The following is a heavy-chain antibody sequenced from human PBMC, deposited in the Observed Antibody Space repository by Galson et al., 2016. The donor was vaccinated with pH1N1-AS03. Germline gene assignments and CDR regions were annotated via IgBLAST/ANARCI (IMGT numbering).Heavy chain of an antibody. CDR2: VYNNGNV. CDR1: GTSVTTYY. Sequence: SETLSLTCTVSGTSVTTYYWSWVRQPAGKGLEWIGRVYNNGNVNYNPSFKNRVTMSVDTSKNQLSLEVSFATAADTAVYYCARYYFEFLLEVVAVTGTEMGAFDIWGQGTVVTVSS. D-gene: IGHD6-19*01. CDR3: ARYYFEFLLEVVAVTGTEMGAFDI. J-gene: IGHJ3*02. V-gene: IGHV4-4*07.